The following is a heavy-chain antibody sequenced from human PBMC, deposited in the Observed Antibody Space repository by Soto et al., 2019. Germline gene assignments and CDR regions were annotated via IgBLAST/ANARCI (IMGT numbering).Heavy chain of an antibody. V-gene: IGHV4-61*01. Sequence: PSETLSLTCTVSGGSVSSDSYYWSWIRQPPGKGLEWIGYIYYSGSTNYNPSLKSRVTISVDTSKNQFSLKLSSVTAADTAVYYCAREYSSSSSFDYWGQGTLVTGPS. CDR1: GGSVSSDSYY. J-gene: IGHJ4*02. CDR3: AREYSSSSSFDY. CDR2: IYYSGST. D-gene: IGHD6-6*01.